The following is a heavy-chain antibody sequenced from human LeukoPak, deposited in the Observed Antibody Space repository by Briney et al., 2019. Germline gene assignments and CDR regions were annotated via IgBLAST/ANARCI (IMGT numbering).Heavy chain of an antibody. CDR1: GYTFTSYG. J-gene: IGHJ5*02. CDR2: ISAYNGNI. Sequence: ASVKVSCKASGYTFTSYGISWVRQAPGQGLEWMGWISAYNGNINYAQKLQGGVTMTTDTSTSTAYMELRSLRSDDTAVYYCARDPTPEYQLLLDGHNWFDPWGQGTLVTVSS. D-gene: IGHD2-2*01. V-gene: IGHV1-18*01. CDR3: ARDPTPEYQLLLDGHNWFDP.